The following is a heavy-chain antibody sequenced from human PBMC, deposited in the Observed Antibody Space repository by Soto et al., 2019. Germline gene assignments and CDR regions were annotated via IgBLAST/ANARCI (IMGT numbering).Heavy chain of an antibody. CDR1: GYTFFTYG. D-gene: IGHD6-13*01. CDR3: ARAKDLEYSSSWGHFDY. J-gene: IGHJ4*02. V-gene: IGHV1-18*04. Sequence: ASVKVSCKTSGYTFFTYGISWVRQAPGQGLEWVGWISVYNGITNYAQNLLGRVTMTTDTSASIAYMELTSLRSDDTAVYFCARAKDLEYSSSWGHFDYWGQGTLVTVSS. CDR2: ISVYNGIT.